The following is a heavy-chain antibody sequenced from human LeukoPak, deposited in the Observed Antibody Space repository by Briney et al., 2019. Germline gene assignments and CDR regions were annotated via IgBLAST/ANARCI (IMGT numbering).Heavy chain of an antibody. Sequence: SVKVSCKASGGTFSSYAISWVRQAPGQGLEWMGGIIPIFGTANYAQKFQGRVTITADKSTSTAYMELSSLRSEDTAVYYCATGGYGSGSYYSPMHYYYYMDVWGKGTTVTVSS. CDR1: GGTFSSYA. CDR2: IIPIFGTA. CDR3: ATGGYGSGSYYSPMHYYYYMDV. D-gene: IGHD3-10*01. J-gene: IGHJ6*03. V-gene: IGHV1-69*06.